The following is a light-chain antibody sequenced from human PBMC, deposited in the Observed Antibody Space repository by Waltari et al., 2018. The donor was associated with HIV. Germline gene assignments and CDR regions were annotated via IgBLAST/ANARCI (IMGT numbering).Light chain of an antibody. CDR2: DVV. J-gene: IGLJ3*02. Sequence: QSALTQPRSVSGSPGQSVTISCTGTSSDVGTYKFVSWYQHHPGKAPKVIIFDVVQRPSGVPDRFSGSRSGNTASLTISGLQAEDEADYYCCSYAGTYTWVFGGGTALTVL. CDR3: CSYAGTYTWV. V-gene: IGLV2-11*01. CDR1: SSDVGTYKF.